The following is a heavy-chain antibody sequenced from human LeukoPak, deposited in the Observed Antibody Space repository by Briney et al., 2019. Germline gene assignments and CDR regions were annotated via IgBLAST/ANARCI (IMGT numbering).Heavy chain of an antibody. V-gene: IGHV4-59*08. J-gene: IGHJ2*01. Sequence: SETLSLTCTVSGGSISSYYWSWIRQPPGKGLEWSGDIYYSGSTNYNPSLQSPLTIQVDTSKTKFSLKLSSVTAADTAVYYCARNAVSGWWATAMVTSHPGDWYFDLWGRGTLVTVSS. D-gene: IGHD5-18*01. CDR2: IYYSGST. CDR1: GGSISSYY. CDR3: ARNAVSGWWATAMVTSHPGDWYFDL.